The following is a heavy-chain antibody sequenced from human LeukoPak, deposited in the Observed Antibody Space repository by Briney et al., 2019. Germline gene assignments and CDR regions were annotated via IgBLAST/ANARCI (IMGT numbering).Heavy chain of an antibody. CDR2: ISYDGSNK. CDR1: GFTFSSYS. J-gene: IGHJ3*02. CDR3: AKDSTERAFDI. Sequence: GGSMRLSCAASGFTFSSYSMNWVRQAPGKGLEWVAVISYDGSNKYYADSVKGRFTISRDNSKNTLYLQMNSLRAEDTAVYYCAKDSTERAFDIWGQGTMVTVSS. V-gene: IGHV3-30*18. D-gene: IGHD1-1*01.